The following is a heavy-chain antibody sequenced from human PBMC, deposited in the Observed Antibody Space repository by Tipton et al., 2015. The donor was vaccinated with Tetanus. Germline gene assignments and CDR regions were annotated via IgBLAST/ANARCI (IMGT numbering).Heavy chain of an antibody. CDR1: GDFITSTSYY. D-gene: IGHD2-15*01. V-gene: IGHV4-30-4*01. CDR3: ASLLDRGD. J-gene: IGHJ4*02. CDR2: IYYSGST. Sequence: TLSLTCTVSGDFITSTSYYWSWIRQPPGKGLEWIGYIYYSGSTYYNPSLKSRVTISVDTSKNQFSLKLSSVTAADTAVYYCASLLDRGDWGQGTRVTVSS.